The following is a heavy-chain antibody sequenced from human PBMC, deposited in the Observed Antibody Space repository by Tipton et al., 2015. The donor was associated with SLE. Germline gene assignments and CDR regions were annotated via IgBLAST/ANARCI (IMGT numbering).Heavy chain of an antibody. CDR3: ARGLGAFDI. Sequence: TLSLTCTVSGGSISSYYWSWIRQPPGKGLEWIGNIYYSGSTNYNPSLKSRVTISVDTSKNQFSLKLSSVTAADTAVYYCARGLGAFDIWGQGTMVTVSS. V-gene: IGHV4-59*01. J-gene: IGHJ3*02. D-gene: IGHD7-27*01. CDR2: IYYSGST. CDR1: GGSISSYY.